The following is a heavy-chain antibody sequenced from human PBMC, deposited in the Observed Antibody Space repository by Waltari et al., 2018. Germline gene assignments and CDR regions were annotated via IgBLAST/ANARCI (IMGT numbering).Heavy chain of an antibody. CDR3: AREESLGGAVAAFYYYGMDV. Sequence: QVQLVQSGAEVKKPGASVKVSCKASGYTFTSYGISWVRQAPGQGLEWMGWISAYNGNTNYAQKLQGRVTMTTDTSTSTAYMELRSLRSDDTAVYYCAREESLGGAVAAFYYYGMDVWGQGTTVTVSS. D-gene: IGHD2-15*01. V-gene: IGHV1-18*01. CDR2: ISAYNGNT. CDR1: GYTFTSYG. J-gene: IGHJ6*02.